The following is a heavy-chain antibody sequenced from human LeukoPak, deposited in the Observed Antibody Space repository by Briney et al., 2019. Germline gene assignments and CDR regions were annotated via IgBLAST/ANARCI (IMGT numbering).Heavy chain of an antibody. J-gene: IGHJ4*02. CDR3: ARQDRGAGYFDY. V-gene: IGHV5-51*01. CDR1: GYFFSDYW. CDR2: IYPGDPDT. Sequence: GESLKISCKGSGYFFSDYWIVWVRQMPGKGLEWMGIIYPGDPDTRYSPSFQGQVTISADKSINSAYLQWPSLQASDTAIYYCARQDRGAGYFDYWGQGTLVTVSS.